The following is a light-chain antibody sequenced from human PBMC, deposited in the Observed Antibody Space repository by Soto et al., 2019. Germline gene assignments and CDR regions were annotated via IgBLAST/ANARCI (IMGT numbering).Light chain of an antibody. CDR2: GAS. CDR3: QQFDDSVT. V-gene: IGKV3-20*01. CDR1: QSVSNNY. J-gene: IGKJ5*01. Sequence: EIVLTQSPGTLSLSPGERATLSFGASQSVSNNYLAWYQQKPGQAPRLLIYGASNRATGIPDRFSGSGSGTDFTLTISRLEPEDSAVYYCQQFDDSVTFGQGTRLEIK.